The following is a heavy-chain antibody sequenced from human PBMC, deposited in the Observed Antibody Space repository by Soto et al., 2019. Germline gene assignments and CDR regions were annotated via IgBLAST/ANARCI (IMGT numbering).Heavy chain of an antibody. V-gene: IGHV1-69*06. CDR1: GGTFSSYA. CDR2: IIPLFGTA. CDR3: ARGWETVGTTTPFAY. Sequence: QVQLVQSGAEVKKPGSSVKVSCQASGGTFSSYAITWVRQAPGQGLEWMGGIIPLFGTANYAQKFQGRVTIPADKSTSKAYMEVRSLRSEDTAVYYCARGWETVGTTTPFAYWGQGTLVTVSS. D-gene: IGHD1-26*01. J-gene: IGHJ4*02.